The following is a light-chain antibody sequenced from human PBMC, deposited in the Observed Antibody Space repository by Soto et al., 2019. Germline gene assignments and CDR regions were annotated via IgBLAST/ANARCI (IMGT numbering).Light chain of an antibody. CDR1: QSVSSN. Sequence: EIVMTQSPATLSVSPGERATLSCRASQSVSSNLGWYQQKPGQAPRLLIYGVSTRATGIPARFSGSGSGTEFTLTISSLQSEDFAVYYCQQYNNWPPSTFGGGSKVEIK. J-gene: IGKJ4*01. CDR3: QQYNNWPPST. CDR2: GVS. V-gene: IGKV3-15*01.